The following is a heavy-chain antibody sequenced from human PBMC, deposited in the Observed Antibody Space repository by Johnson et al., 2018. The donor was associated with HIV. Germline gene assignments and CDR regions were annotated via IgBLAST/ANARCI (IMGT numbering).Heavy chain of an antibody. CDR1: GFTFSSYG. D-gene: IGHD3-22*01. Sequence: QVQLVESGGGVVQPGRSLGLSCAASGFTFSSYGMHWVRQAPGKGLDWVAVIWYDGSNEYYADSVKGRFSISRDNSKNQLYLQMNTLRAGDTALYYCAIVAADRSGYYRDAFDLWGQGTLVTVSS. V-gene: IGHV3-33*01. CDR3: AIVAADRSGYYRDAFDL. CDR2: IWYDGSNE. J-gene: IGHJ3*01.